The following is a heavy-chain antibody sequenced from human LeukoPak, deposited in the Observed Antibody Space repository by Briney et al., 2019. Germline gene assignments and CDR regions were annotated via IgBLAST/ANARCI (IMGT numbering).Heavy chain of an antibody. V-gene: IGHV1-24*01. J-gene: IGHJ1*01. D-gene: IGHD3-22*01. CDR3: STRQHYYDTDDS. Sequence: ASVTVPCKVCGYSLTHSGIHWLRQALPKELAWMGGFDPDRSETVYAQRFQGRLTFNQDTSLEPDSMELTTLTSEDPAVIFFSTRQHYYDTDDSWGEGTLVTVSS. CDR1: GYSLTHSG. CDR2: FDPDRSET.